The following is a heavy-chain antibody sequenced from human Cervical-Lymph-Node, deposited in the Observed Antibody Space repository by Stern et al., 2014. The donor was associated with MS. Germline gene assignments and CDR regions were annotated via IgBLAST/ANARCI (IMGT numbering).Heavy chain of an antibody. V-gene: IGHV1-69*01. J-gene: IGHJ4*02. CDR1: GDTFSINS. CDR3: ARDQGGIAAY. CDR2: IVPMFGTP. D-gene: IGHD6-13*01. Sequence: VHLVESGAEVKKPGSSVKGSCKASGDTFSINSISWVRQAPGQVLEWMVGIVPMFGTPNYAQKFQGRVTTTADESTSTAYMELSGLTSEDTAVYYCARDQGGIAAYWGQGTLVTVSS.